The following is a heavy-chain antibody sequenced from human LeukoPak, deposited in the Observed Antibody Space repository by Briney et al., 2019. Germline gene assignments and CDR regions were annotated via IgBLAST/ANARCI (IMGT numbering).Heavy chain of an antibody. CDR3: ARDDSSSVRYYYYGMDV. J-gene: IGHJ6*02. CDR2: INSDGSST. V-gene: IGHV3-74*01. D-gene: IGHD6-6*01. Sequence: GGSLRLSCAASGFTFSSYWMHWVRQAPGKGLVWVSRINSDGSSTSYADSVKGRFTISRDNAKNTLYLQMNSLRAEDTAVYYCARDDSSSVRYYYYGMDVWGQGTTVTVSS. CDR1: GFTFSSYW.